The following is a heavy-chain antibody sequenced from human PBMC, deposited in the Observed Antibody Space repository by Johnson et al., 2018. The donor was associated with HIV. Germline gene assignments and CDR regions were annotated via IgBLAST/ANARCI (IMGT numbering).Heavy chain of an antibody. CDR2: ISYDGSNT. V-gene: IGHV3-30-3*01. D-gene: IGHD4-23*01. Sequence: QVQLVESGGGVVQPGRSLRLSCAASGFTFSSYAMHWVRQAPGKGLEWVAVISYDGSNTYYADSVKGRFIISRDNSKNTLYLQMNSLRAEDTAVYYCVRVAPYGGDWMVAFDIWGQGTMVTVSS. CDR1: GFTFSSYA. CDR3: VRVAPYGGDWMVAFDI. J-gene: IGHJ3*02.